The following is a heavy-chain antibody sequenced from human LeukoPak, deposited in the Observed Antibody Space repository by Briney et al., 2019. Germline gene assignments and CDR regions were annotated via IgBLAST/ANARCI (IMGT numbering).Heavy chain of an antibody. CDR3: AKGVKA. J-gene: IGHJ5*02. CDR2: ISESGGKT. CDR1: GFTFSSYS. Sequence: GGSLRLSCAASGFTFSSYSMNWVRQAPGKGLEWVSSISESGGKTYYADPVKGRFTISRDNSKNMLYLQMNNLRDEDTALYYCAKGVKAWGQGTLVTVSS. V-gene: IGHV3-23*01. D-gene: IGHD3-10*01.